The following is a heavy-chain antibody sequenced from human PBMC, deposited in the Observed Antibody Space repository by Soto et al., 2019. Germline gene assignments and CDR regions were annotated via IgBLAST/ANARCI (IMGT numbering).Heavy chain of an antibody. D-gene: IGHD2-15*01. Sequence: ASVKVAFKASWYTFSSNIIHLFLHAPVQGLELMGWITPFNGDTSYAQKFQGRVTITTDTSTSTVFMELRSLRFDDTAVYYCARVRVVVGANIEYWGPGHLATVSS. V-gene: IGHV1-18*04. J-gene: IGHJ4*02. CDR3: ARVRVVVGANIEY. CDR1: WYTFSSNI. CDR2: ITPFNGDT.